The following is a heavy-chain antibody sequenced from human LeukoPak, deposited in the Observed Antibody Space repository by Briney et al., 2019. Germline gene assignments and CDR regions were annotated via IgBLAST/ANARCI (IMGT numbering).Heavy chain of an antibody. J-gene: IGHJ6*02. CDR3: ARDSSYYYDRSYYGMDV. Sequence: GGALRLSCAASGFTFSSYEMNWVRQAPGKGLEWVSYISSSGSTIYYADSVKGRFTISRDNAKNSLYLQMNSMRAEDTAVYYCARDSSYYYDRSYYGMDVWGQGTTVTVSS. CDR1: GFTFSSYE. V-gene: IGHV3-48*03. D-gene: IGHD3-22*01. CDR2: ISSSGSTI.